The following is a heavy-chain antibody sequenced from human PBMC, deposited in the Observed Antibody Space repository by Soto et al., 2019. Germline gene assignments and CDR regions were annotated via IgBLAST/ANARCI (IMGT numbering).Heavy chain of an antibody. V-gene: IGHV3-23*01. CDR2: ISVSDAFI. Sequence: EVQLLESGGDLVQPGGSLRLPCAASGFNVGAFAVNWVRQAPGKGLEWVSGISVSDAFIYYADSVRGRFSISRDASENILYLQMNSLRVDDTALYYCTRETVAGITGLDYWGPGTLVTVSS. J-gene: IGHJ4*02. CDR3: TRETVAGITGLDY. D-gene: IGHD1-20*01. CDR1: GFNVGAFA.